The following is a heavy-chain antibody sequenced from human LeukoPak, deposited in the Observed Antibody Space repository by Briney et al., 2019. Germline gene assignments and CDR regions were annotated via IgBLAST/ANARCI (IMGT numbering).Heavy chain of an antibody. CDR1: GFTFSTFA. V-gene: IGHV3-23*01. D-gene: IGHD2-8*02. Sequence: GGSLRLSCAASGFTFSTFAMIWVRQPPGKGLEWVLSIFPSGGEIHYADSVRGRFTISRDNSKSTLSLQMNSLRAEDTAIYYCATYRQVLLPFESWGQGTLVTVSS. CDR3: ATYRQVLLPFES. J-gene: IGHJ4*02. CDR2: IFPSGGEI.